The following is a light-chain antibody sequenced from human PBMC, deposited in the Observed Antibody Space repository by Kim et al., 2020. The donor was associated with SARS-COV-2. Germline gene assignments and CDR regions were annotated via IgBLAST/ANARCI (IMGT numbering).Light chain of an antibody. CDR2: RNH. CDR3: SAWDSSLSGWV. V-gene: IGLV10-54*01. J-gene: IGLJ3*02. CDR1: SNNVGNEG. Sequence: QPATLNCTGNSNNVGNEGAAWLQQHRGHPPKLLSDRNHNRPSGISERLSASRSGNTASLTITGLQPEDEADYYCSAWDSSLSGWVFGGGTQLTVL.